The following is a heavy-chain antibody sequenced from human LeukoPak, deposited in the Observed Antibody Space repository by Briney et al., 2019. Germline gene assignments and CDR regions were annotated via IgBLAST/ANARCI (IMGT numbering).Heavy chain of an antibody. V-gene: IGHV4-30-2*01. CDR3: ARGFCESSPGAFDT. J-gene: IGHJ3*02. CDR2: IYHSGST. Sequence: PSQTLSLTCTVSGGSISSGGYYWSWIRQPPGKGLEWIGYIYHSGSTYYNPSLKSRVTISVDTSKNQFSLQLNSVTPEDTAIYYCARGFCESSPGAFDTWGQGILVTVSS. D-gene: IGHD3-3*01. CDR1: GGSISSGGYY.